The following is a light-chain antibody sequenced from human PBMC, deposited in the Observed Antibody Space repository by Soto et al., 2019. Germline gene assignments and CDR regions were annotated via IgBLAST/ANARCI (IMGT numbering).Light chain of an antibody. V-gene: IGKV1-39*01. Sequence: DIQMTQSPSSLSASVGGRVTITCRASQSISSYLNWFQQKPGKAPKLLIYAASSLQSGVPSRFRGSRSGTDFTLNISSLQPEDFATYYCQQSYSTPSTFGQGTKVEIK. CDR2: AAS. J-gene: IGKJ1*01. CDR3: QQSYSTPST. CDR1: QSISSY.